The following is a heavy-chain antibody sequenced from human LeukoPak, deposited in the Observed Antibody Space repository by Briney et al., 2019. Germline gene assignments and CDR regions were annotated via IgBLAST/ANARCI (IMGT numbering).Heavy chain of an antibody. CDR1: GFTFGSYW. D-gene: IGHD5-18*01. J-gene: IGHJ5*01. V-gene: IGHV3-7*01. Sequence: PGGSLRLSCAASGFTFGSYWMSWVRQAPGKGLEWVANIKQDGSEKYYVDSVKGRFTISRDNAKNSLFPQMDSLRAEDTAVYYCARGASGIQLWFFDSWGQGTLVSVSS. CDR2: IKQDGSEK. CDR3: ARGASGIQLWFFDS.